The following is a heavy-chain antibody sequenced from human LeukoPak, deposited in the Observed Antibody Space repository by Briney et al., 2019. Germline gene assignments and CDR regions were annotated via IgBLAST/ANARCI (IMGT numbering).Heavy chain of an antibody. J-gene: IGHJ6*02. CDR1: GFTVSSNY. CDR2: IYSGGRT. D-gene: IGHD6-13*01. Sequence: PGGSLRLTCAASGFTVSSNYMSWVRQAPGKGLERVSVIYSGGRTYYADSVKGRFTISRDNSKNTLYLQMNSLRAEDTAVYYCAGSIAAAGSYGMDVWGQGTTVTVSS. CDR3: AGSIAAAGSYGMDV. V-gene: IGHV3-66*01.